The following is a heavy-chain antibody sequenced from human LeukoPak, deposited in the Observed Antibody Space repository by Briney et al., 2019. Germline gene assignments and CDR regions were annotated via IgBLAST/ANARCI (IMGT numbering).Heavy chain of an antibody. Sequence: NPSETLSLTCAVYGVSFSGYYWSWIRQPPGKGLEWIGEINHSGSTNYNTSLKSRVTISVDTSKNQFSLNLNSVTAADTAFYYCASDRIWFGESTNEYWGQGTLVTVSS. J-gene: IGHJ4*02. CDR3: ASDRIWFGESTNEY. CDR1: GVSFSGYY. V-gene: IGHV4-34*01. CDR2: INHSGST. D-gene: IGHD3-10*01.